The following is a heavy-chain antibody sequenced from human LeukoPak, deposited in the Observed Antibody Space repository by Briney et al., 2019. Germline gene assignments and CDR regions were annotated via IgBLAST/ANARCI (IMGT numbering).Heavy chain of an antibody. CDR3: AKDAPFLDYGGNWFDP. J-gene: IGHJ5*02. V-gene: IGHV3-30*18. D-gene: IGHD4-17*01. Sequence: GGSLRLSCAASGFTFSSYGMHWVRQAPGKGLEWVAVISYDGSNKYYADSVKGRFTISRDNSKNTLYLQMNSLRADDTAVYYCAKDAPFLDYGGNWFDPWGQGTLVTVSS. CDR2: ISYDGSNK. CDR1: GFTFSSYG.